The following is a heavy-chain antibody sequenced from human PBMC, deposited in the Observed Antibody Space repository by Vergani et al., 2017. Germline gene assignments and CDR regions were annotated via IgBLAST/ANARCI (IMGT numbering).Heavy chain of an antibody. Sequence: EVQLVESGGDLVQPGRSLRLSCTASGFTFDYYGMDWFRQAPGQGLEWVGGIRRKAYGQATIYAAYGKGRFTISRDDSKSSAYLQMNNLQTQDTAMYYCVRDQVTMLRGSDALDIWGQGTMVTVSS. J-gene: IGHJ3*02. CDR2: IRRKAYGQAT. D-gene: IGHD3-10*01. CDR1: GFTFDYYG. V-gene: IGHV3-49*03. CDR3: VRDQVTMLRGSDALDI.